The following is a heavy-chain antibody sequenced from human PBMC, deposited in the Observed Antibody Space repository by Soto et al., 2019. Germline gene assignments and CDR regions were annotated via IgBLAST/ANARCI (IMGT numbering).Heavy chain of an antibody. CDR3: ARGDYYDSSGPFSDAFDV. J-gene: IGHJ3*01. Sequence: SVKVSCKASGGTFSSYAISWVRQAPGQGLEWMGGIIPIFGTANYAQKFQGRVTITADESTSTAYMELSSLRSEDTAVYYCARGDYYDSSGPFSDAFDVWGQGTMVTVSS. D-gene: IGHD3-22*01. CDR2: IIPIFGTA. V-gene: IGHV1-69*13. CDR1: GGTFSSYA.